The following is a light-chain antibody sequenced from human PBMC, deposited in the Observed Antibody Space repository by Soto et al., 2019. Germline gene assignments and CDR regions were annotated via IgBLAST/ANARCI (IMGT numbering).Light chain of an antibody. Sequence: DIVMTQSPLSLPVTPGEPASISCSSSQSLLYGAGYMYVDWYLQKPGQPPQLLIFLGSNRASGVHDRFSGSVSGTDFTLKINKVETEDVGVYYCMQTLQTPYTFGQGTKLEI. J-gene: IGKJ2*01. CDR2: LGS. CDR3: MQTLQTPYT. V-gene: IGKV2-28*01. CDR1: QSLLYGAGYMY.